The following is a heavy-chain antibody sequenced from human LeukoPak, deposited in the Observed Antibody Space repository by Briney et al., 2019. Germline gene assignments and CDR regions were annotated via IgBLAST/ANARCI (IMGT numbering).Heavy chain of an antibody. CDR2: ISGSGGST. CDR3: AKARDSSGYYQGDY. V-gene: IGHV3-23*01. Sequence: LGGSLRLSCAASGFTFSSYAMSWVRQAPGKGLEWVSAISGSGGSTYYADSVKGRFTISRDNSKNTLYLQMNSLRAEDTAVYYCAKARDSSGYYQGDYWGQGTLVTVSS. D-gene: IGHD3-22*01. J-gene: IGHJ4*02. CDR1: GFTFSSYA.